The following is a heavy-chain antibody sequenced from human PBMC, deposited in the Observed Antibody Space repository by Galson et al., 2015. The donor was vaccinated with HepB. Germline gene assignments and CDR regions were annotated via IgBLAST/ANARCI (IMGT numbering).Heavy chain of an antibody. V-gene: IGHV3-23*01. Sequence: SLRLSCAASRFTLSSYAMSWVRQAPGRGLEWVSGISDSGSNTYYADSVKGRFTISRDNSKNTLYLQMNSVRAEDTAVYYCAKDVGQISAEMGLFDYWGQGTLVTVSS. CDR1: RFTLSSYA. CDR3: AKDVGQISAEMGLFDY. CDR2: ISDSGSNT. J-gene: IGHJ4*02. D-gene: IGHD1-26*01.